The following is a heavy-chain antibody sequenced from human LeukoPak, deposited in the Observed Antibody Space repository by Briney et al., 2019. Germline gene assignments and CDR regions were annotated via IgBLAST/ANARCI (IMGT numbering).Heavy chain of an antibody. J-gene: IGHJ4*02. Sequence: PSETLSLTCTVSGSSISDYYWSWIRQPPGKGLEWIGSIYYSGSTNYNSSLNSRVTISIDTSKTQFSLQLRSVAAADTSVYYCARGATSYCSYLGQGTLVTVSS. CDR2: IYYSGST. V-gene: IGHV4-59*01. CDR1: GSSISDYY. CDR3: ARGATSYCSY. D-gene: IGHD2-2*01.